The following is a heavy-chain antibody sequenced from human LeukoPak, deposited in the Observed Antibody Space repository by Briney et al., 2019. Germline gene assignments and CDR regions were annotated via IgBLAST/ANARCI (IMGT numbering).Heavy chain of an antibody. V-gene: IGHV3-7*03. J-gene: IGHJ4*02. CDR1: GFTFSRYW. CDR3: ASHDHGDYASLDY. D-gene: IGHD4-17*01. CDR2: IKQDGSEK. Sequence: GGSLRLSCAAPGFTFSRYWMSWVRQAPGKGLEWVANIKQDGSEKYSMDSVKGRFTISRDNAKNSLYLQLNSLRAEDTAVYYCASHDHGDYASLDYWGQGTLVTVSS.